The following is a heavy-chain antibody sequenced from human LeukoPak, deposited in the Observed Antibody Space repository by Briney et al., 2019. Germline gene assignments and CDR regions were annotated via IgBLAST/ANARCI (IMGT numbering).Heavy chain of an antibody. CDR3: ASAYCSGGSCYENWFDP. D-gene: IGHD2-15*01. CDR2: INPNSGGT. Sequence: EASVKVSCKASGYTFTGYHMHWVRQAPGQGLEWMGWINPNSGGTNYAQKFQGRVTMTRDTSISTAYMELSRLRSDDTAVYYCASAYCSGGSCYENWFDPWGQGTLVTVSS. J-gene: IGHJ5*02. V-gene: IGHV1-2*02. CDR1: GYTFTGYH.